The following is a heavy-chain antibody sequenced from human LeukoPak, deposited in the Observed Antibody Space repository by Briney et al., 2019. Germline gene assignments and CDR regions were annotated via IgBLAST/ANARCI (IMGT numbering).Heavy chain of an antibody. CDR3: ARAYSSSWYVDY. Sequence: SETLSLTCTVSGGSISSGGYYWSWIRQPPGKGLEWIGHISHSGSIYYSPSLRGRVTISVDTSKNQFSPKLSSVTAADTAVYYCARAYSSSWYVDYWGQGTLVTVSS. J-gene: IGHJ4*02. CDR1: GGSISSGGYY. CDR2: ISHSGSI. V-gene: IGHV4-61*08. D-gene: IGHD6-13*01.